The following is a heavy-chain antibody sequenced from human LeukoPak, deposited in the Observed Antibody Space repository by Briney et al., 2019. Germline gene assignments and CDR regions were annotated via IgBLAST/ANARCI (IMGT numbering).Heavy chain of an antibody. J-gene: IGHJ4*02. D-gene: IGHD2-15*01. CDR2: IYYSGST. CDR1: DDSITMYY. Sequence: SETLSLTCTVSDDSITMYYWTWIRQPPGKGLEWIGYIYYSGSTYYNPSLKSRVTISVDTSKNQFSLKLSSVTAADTAVYYCARGRGARIVDYWGQGTLVTVSS. CDR3: ARGRGARIVDY. V-gene: IGHV4-59*08.